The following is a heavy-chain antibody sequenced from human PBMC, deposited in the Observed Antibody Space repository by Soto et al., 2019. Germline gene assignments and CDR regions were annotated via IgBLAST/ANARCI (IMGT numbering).Heavy chain of an antibody. CDR2: ISDKGNT. J-gene: IGHJ5*02. CDR3: ARGSRGAAAGTLLWVDP. V-gene: IGHV1-18*01. CDR1: GYIFTSYG. D-gene: IGHD6-13*01. Sequence: QVQLVQSGAEVKKPGASVKVSCKASGYIFTSYGVTWVRQAPGQGLEWMGWISDKGNTNYVKRFQGRVTMTRDTSTRTAYKELRSLSSDDTAPYYCARGSRGAAAGTLLWVDPWGQGTLVTVSS.